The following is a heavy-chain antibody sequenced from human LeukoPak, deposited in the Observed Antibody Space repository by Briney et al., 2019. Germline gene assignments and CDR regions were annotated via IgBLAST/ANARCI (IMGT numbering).Heavy chain of an antibody. J-gene: IGHJ4*02. CDR1: GFXVSSNY. D-gene: IGHD5-18*01. Sequence: PGGSLRLSCVASGFXVSSNYISWVRQAPGKGLEWVSVIYSGGSTYYADSVKGRFTISRHNSKNTLYLQMNSLRAEDTAVYYCARFGYSYGFDYWGQGTLITVSS. V-gene: IGHV3-53*04. CDR3: ARFGYSYGFDY. CDR2: IYSGGST.